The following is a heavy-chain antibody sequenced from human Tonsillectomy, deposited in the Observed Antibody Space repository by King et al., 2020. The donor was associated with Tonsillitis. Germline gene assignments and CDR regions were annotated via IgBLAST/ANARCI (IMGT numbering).Heavy chain of an antibody. J-gene: IGHJ4*02. D-gene: IGHD3-3*01. CDR2: ISYDGSNK. V-gene: IGHV3-30*18. Sequence: VQLVESGGGVVQPGRSLRLSCAASGFTFSSYGMHWVRQAPGKGLEWVAVISYDGSNKYYADSVKGRFTISRDNSKNTLYLQMNSLRAEDTAVYYCAKDWSGLRFLEWSYFDYWGQGTLVTVSS. CDR3: AKDWSGLRFLEWSYFDY. CDR1: GFTFSSYG.